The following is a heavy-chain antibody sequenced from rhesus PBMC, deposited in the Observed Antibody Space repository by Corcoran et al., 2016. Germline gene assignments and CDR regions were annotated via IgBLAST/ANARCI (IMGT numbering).Heavy chain of an antibody. V-gene: IGHV4-169*01. Sequence: QLQLQESGPGLVKPSETLSVTCAVSGGSISSSYWSWIRQAPGKGLEWIGYIYGSGSSNNYNPSLKSRVTLSVDTSKNQLSLKLSSVTAADTAVYYCARGSRYYYFDYWGQGVLVTVSS. CDR3: ARGSRYYYFDY. J-gene: IGHJ4*01. D-gene: IGHD1-44*02. CDR2: IYGSGSSN. CDR1: GGSISSSY.